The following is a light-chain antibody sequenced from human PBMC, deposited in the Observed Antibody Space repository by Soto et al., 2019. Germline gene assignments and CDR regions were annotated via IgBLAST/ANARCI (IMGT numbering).Light chain of an antibody. CDR3: QQYNSYSWA. CDR2: KAS. Sequence: DIQMTQSPSTLSASVGDRVTITCRASQNINSWLAWYQQKPGRAPKLLIYKASSLESGVPSRFSGSGPGTDFTLTISSLQPDDFATYYCQQYNSYSWAFGQGTKVDI. CDR1: QNINSW. J-gene: IGKJ1*01. V-gene: IGKV1-5*03.